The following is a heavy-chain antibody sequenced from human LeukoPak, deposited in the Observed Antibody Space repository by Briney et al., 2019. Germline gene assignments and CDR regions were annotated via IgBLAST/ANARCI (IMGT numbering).Heavy chain of an antibody. Sequence: GGSLRLSCAGSGFTFNNYAMSWVRQTPRKGLEWVSGIGISGDDTYYADSVKGRFTISRDNAKNSLYLQMNSLRAEDTAVYYCARGGPGMLQGWPFGYWGQGTLVTVSS. V-gene: IGHV3-23*01. CDR1: GFTFNNYA. CDR2: IGISGDDT. CDR3: ARGGPGMLQGWPFGY. D-gene: IGHD5-24*01. J-gene: IGHJ4*02.